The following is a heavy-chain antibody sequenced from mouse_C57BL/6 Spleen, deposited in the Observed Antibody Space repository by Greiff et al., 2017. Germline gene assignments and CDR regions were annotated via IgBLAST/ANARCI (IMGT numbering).Heavy chain of an antibody. CDR2: IHPNSCST. CDR3: ARDYYGSSLDY. J-gene: IGHJ2*01. Sequence: VQLQQPGAELVKPGASVKLSCKASGYTFTSYWMHWVKQRPGQGLEWIGMIHPNSCSTNYNEKFKSKATLTVDKSSSTAYMQLSSLTSEDSAVYYCARDYYGSSLDYWGQGTTLTVSS. CDR1: GYTFTSYW. V-gene: IGHV1-64*01. D-gene: IGHD1-1*01.